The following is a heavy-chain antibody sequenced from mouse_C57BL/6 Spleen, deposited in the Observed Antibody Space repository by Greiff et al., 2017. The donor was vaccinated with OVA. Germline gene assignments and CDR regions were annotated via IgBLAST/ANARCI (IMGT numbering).Heavy chain of an antibody. CDR1: GYTFTSYW. CDR3: AREREGTYWYFDV. V-gene: IGHV1-53*01. CDR2: INPSNGGT. D-gene: IGHD3-3*01. Sequence: QVQLQQPGTELVKPGASVKLSCKASGYTFTSYWMHWVKQRPGQGLEWIGNINPSNGGTNYNEKFKSKATLTVDKSSSTAYMQLSSLTSEDSAVNYCAREREGTYWYFDVWGTGTTGTVSS. J-gene: IGHJ1*03.